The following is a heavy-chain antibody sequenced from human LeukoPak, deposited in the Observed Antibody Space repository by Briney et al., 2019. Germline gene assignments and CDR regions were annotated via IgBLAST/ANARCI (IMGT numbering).Heavy chain of an antibody. V-gene: IGHV5-51*01. CDR2: IYPGDSDT. Sequence: GESLKISCKGSGYSFTSYWIGWVRQMPGKGLEWMGIIYPGDSDTRYSPSFQGQVTISADKSISTAYLQWSSLKASDTAMYYCARLIGYCSSTSCSPFDYWGQGTLVTVSS. J-gene: IGHJ4*02. D-gene: IGHD2-2*01. CDR1: GYSFTSYW. CDR3: ARLIGYCSSTSCSPFDY.